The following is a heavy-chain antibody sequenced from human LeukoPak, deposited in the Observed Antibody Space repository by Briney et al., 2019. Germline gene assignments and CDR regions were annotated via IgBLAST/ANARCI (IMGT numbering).Heavy chain of an antibody. J-gene: IGHJ4*02. CDR3: VRGSYRYYYFDY. CDR1: GFTFSSYG. V-gene: IGHV3-23*01. Sequence: PGGSLRLSCAASGFTFSSYGMSWVRQAPGKGLEWVSAISGSGGSTYYADSVKGRFTISRDNSKNTLYLQMNSLRAEDTAVYYCVRGSYRYYYFDYWGQGTLVTVSS. CDR2: ISGSGGST. D-gene: IGHD3-16*02.